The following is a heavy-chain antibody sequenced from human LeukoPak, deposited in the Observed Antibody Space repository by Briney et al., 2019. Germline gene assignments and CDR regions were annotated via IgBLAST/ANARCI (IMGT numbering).Heavy chain of an antibody. CDR3: ARGVTIFGVVIMERAFDI. D-gene: IGHD3-3*01. CDR1: GFTFSSYS. Sequence: PGGSLRLSCAASGFTFSSYSMNWVRQAPGKGLEWVQSISSSSSYIYYADSVKGRFTISRDNAKNSLYLQMNSLRAEDTAVYYCARGVTIFGVVIMERAFDIWGQGTMVTVSS. J-gene: IGHJ3*02. V-gene: IGHV3-21*01. CDR2: ISSSSSYI.